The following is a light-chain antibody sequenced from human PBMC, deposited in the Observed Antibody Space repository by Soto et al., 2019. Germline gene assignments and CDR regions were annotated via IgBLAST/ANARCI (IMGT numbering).Light chain of an antibody. CDR3: SSYTSSTTWV. J-gene: IGLJ3*02. CDR2: DVG. Sequence: QSALTQPASVSGSPGQSITISCTGTSSDVGGYNYVSWYQQHPGKAPKLMIYDVGNRPSGVSNRFSASKSGNTASLTISGLQAEDEADYYCSSYTSSTTWVFGGGTKVTVL. V-gene: IGLV2-14*01. CDR1: SSDVGGYNY.